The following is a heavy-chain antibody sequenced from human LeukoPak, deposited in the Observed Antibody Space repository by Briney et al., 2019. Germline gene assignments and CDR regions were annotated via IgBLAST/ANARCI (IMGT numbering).Heavy chain of an antibody. CDR3: AKGHRGSGSYSNYYYYYYMDV. J-gene: IGHJ6*03. CDR2: ISWDGGST. CDR1: GFTFDDYA. Sequence: GGSLRLSCAASGFTFDDYAMHWVRQAPGKGLEWVSLISWDGGSTYYADSVKGRFTISIDNSKNSLYLQMNSLRAEDTALYYCAKGHRGSGSYSNYYYYYYMDVWGKGTTVTVSS. V-gene: IGHV3-43D*04. D-gene: IGHD3-10*01.